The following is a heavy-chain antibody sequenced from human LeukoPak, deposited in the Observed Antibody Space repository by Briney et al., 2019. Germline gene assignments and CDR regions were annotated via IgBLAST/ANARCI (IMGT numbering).Heavy chain of an antibody. D-gene: IGHD4-17*01. CDR1: GFTFSDYS. Sequence: GGSLRLSCAASGFTFSDYSMNWVRQAPGKGLEWVSYISFSVNTKYYGDSVKGRFTISRDNSKNTLYLQMNSLRTDDTAVYYCARERMTTGFDYWGQGTLVTVSS. J-gene: IGHJ4*02. CDR3: ARERMTTGFDY. CDR2: ISFSVNTK. V-gene: IGHV3-48*01.